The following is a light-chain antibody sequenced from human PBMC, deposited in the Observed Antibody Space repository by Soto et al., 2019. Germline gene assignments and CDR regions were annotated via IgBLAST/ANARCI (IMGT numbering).Light chain of an antibody. V-gene: IGLV2-14*01. Sequence: QSVLTQPPSVSGSPGQSVTISCTGTSTDVGGYNYVSWYQQHPGKAPKLMIYQVSSRPSGVSNRFSGSKSGNTASLTISGLQTEDEADYYCSSYTSSSNYVFGTGTKVTVL. CDR3: SSYTSSSNYV. J-gene: IGLJ1*01. CDR2: QVS. CDR1: STDVGGYNY.